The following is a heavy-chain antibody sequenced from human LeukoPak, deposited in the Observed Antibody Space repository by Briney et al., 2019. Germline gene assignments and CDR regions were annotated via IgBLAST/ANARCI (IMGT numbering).Heavy chain of an antibody. V-gene: IGHV4-39*01. Sequence: DPSETLSLTCTVAGASISNSGYTYWGWLRQPPGKGLEWIGSFYHNGFTYYNPSLKSRVTISADTSKSQFSLRVTSMTAADTAVYYCVHSPPVDTAMVDYFDYWGQGTLVTVSS. D-gene: IGHD5-18*01. J-gene: IGHJ4*02. CDR1: GASISNSGYTY. CDR3: VHSPPVDTAMVDYFDY. CDR2: FYHNGFT.